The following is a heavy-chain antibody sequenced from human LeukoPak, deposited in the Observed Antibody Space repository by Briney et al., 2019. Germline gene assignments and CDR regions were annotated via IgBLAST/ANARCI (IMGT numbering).Heavy chain of an antibody. CDR2: INPNSGGT. J-gene: IGHJ4*02. V-gene: IGHV1-2*02. Sequence: GASVKVSCKASGYTFTGYYMHWVRQAPGQGLEWMGWINPNSGGTNYAQKFQGRVTMTRDTSISTAYMELSRLRSDDTAVYYCATHPRGNYDFWSGYDYWGQGTLVTVSS. CDR3: ATHPRGNYDFWSGYDY. CDR1: GYTFTGYY. D-gene: IGHD3-3*01.